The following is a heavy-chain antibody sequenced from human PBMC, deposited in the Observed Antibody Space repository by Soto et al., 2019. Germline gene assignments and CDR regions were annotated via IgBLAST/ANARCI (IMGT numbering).Heavy chain of an antibody. J-gene: IGHJ4*03. CDR2: IYPDDYDI. CDR3: WGARYCIGSRCCFDI. V-gene: IGHV5-51*07. D-gene: IGHD2-15*01. Sequence: GEPLNISCKGSGYSFTRYWIYWVNQMRGKGLVCVGIIYPDDYDIRYSPSFHGHVTISAVRFSSTAFLQWSSLKYSDTAIYYWWGARYCIGSRCCFDIWGRGTLVTVSS. CDR1: GYSFTRYW.